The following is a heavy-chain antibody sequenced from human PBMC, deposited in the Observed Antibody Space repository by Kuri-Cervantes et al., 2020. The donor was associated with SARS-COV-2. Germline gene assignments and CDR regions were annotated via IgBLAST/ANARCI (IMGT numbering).Heavy chain of an antibody. J-gene: IGHJ6*03. V-gene: IGHV3-43D*03. Sequence: LSLTCAASGFTFDDYAMHWVRQAPGKGLEWVSLISWDGGSTYYADSVKGRFTISRDNSKNSLYLQMNSLRAEDTALYYCAKDGDCSSTSCYYMDVWGKGTKVTVSS. D-gene: IGHD2-2*01. CDR1: GFTFDDYA. CDR2: ISWDGGST. CDR3: AKDGDCSSTSCYYMDV.